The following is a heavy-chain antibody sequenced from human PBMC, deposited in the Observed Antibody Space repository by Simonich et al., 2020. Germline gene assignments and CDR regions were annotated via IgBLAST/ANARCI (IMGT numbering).Heavy chain of an antibody. Sequence: QVQLQESGPGLVKPSETLSLTCAVSGYSISSGYYWGWIRHPPGKGLGWIGSIYHRGSTNNNPSPKSVVTTSVDTSKNQFSLKRSSVPAADTAVYYCARVGYSNYYYYGMDVWGQGTTVTVSS. J-gene: IGHJ6*02. V-gene: IGHV4-38-2*01. CDR1: GYSISSGYY. CDR2: IYHRGST. CDR3: ARVGYSNYYYYGMDV. D-gene: IGHD6-13*01.